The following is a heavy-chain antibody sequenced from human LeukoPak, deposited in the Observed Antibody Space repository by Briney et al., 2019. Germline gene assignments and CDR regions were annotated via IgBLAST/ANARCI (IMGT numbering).Heavy chain of an antibody. Sequence: SETLSLTCTVSGGSIYSYYWSWIRQPPGKGLEWIGYIYYSGSTNYNPSLKSPVTISVDTSKNQFYLKLSSVGAADTAMYYCASFNFNWYFDLWGRGTLVTVSS. V-gene: IGHV4-59*01. CDR1: GGSIYSYY. CDR3: ASFNFNWYFDL. D-gene: IGHD3-3*01. J-gene: IGHJ2*01. CDR2: IYYSGST.